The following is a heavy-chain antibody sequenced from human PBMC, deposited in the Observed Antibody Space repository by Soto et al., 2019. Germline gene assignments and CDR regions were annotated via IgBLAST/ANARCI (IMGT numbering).Heavy chain of an antibody. D-gene: IGHD2-15*01. CDR1: GGCISSGGYY. V-gene: IGHV4-31*03. J-gene: IGHJ4*02. CDR3: ARGSVVAATLFDY. Sequence: QVQLQESGPGLVKPSQTLSLTCTVSGGCISSGGYYWSWIRQRPGKGLEWIGYIYYSGSTYYNPSLKSRVTISVDTSKNQFSLKLSSVTAADTAVYYCARGSVVAATLFDYWGQGTLVTVSS. CDR2: IYYSGST.